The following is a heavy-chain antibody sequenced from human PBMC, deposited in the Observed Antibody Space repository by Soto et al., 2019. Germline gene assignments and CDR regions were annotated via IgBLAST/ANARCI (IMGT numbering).Heavy chain of an antibody. D-gene: IGHD2-2*01. Sequence: GASVKVSCKTSGYTFSSHFMHWVRQAPGQRLEWMGWINARNGNTKLSQRFQGRVTITRDTSASTAYIELSSLRSEDTAVYYCAREGCCSSANRDVFDIWGQGTMVTVSS. J-gene: IGHJ3*02. CDR1: GYTFSSHF. CDR2: INARNGNT. V-gene: IGHV1-3*01. CDR3: AREGCCSSANRDVFDI.